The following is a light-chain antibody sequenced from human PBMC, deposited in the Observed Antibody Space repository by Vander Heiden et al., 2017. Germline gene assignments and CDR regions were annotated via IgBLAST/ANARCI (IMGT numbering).Light chain of an antibody. CDR2: GAS. Sequence: EVVMTQSPATLSVSPGERATLPCRASQSISSNLAWYQQKLGQAPRLLLYGASTRATGVPARFSGSGSGTEFTLTISSLQSEDFAVYYCQQYHNWPPYTFGQGTKLEIK. CDR3: QQYHNWPPYT. V-gene: IGKV3-15*01. CDR1: QSISSN. J-gene: IGKJ2*01.